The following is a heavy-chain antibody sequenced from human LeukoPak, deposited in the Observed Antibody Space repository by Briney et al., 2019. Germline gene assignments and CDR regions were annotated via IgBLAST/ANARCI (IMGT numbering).Heavy chain of an antibody. CDR3: AREKNVPYCSSTSCSFGGWFDP. Sequence: GGSLRLPCAASGFTFSSSDMHWVRQPTGKGLEWVSAIGTIGDTYYPGSVKGRFTISRENAKNTLYLQMNSLRAGDTAVYYCAREKNVPYCSSTSCSFGGWFDPWGQGTLVTVSS. CDR2: IGTIGDT. J-gene: IGHJ5*02. V-gene: IGHV3-13*01. CDR1: GFTFSSSD. D-gene: IGHD2-2*01.